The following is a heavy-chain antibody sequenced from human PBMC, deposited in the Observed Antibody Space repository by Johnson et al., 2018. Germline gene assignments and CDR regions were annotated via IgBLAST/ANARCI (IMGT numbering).Heavy chain of an antibody. CDR3: ATTPYCSGGICYYRYYMDF. CDR2: ISYEGSNK. CDR1: GFTFSSYG. D-gene: IGHD2-15*01. J-gene: IGHJ6*03. V-gene: IGHV3-30*03. Sequence: QVRLVESGGGVVQPGRSMRLCCAASGFTFSSYGMHWVRQAPGTGLEWVAVISYEGSNKYYADSVKGRFTISRDNAKNSLYLQMKSLRAEETAVYYCATTPYCSGGICYYRYYMDFWGKGTTVTVSS.